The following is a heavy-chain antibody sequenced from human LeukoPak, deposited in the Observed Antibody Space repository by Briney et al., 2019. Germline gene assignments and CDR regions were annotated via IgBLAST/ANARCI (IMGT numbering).Heavy chain of an antibody. D-gene: IGHD1-7*01. CDR2: ISSSSSYI. CDR3: ARARAGTTYDY. J-gene: IGHJ4*02. Sequence: GGSLRLSCAASGFTFSSYAMSWVRQAPGEGLEWVSSISSSSSYIYYADSVKGRFTISRDNAKNSLYLQMNSLRAEDTAVFYCARARAGTTYDYWGQGTLVTVSS. V-gene: IGHV3-21*01. CDR1: GFTFSSYA.